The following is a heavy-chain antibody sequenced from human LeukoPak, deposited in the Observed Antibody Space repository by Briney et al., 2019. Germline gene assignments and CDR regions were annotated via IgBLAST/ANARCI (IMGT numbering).Heavy chain of an antibody. CDR1: GFTFSDYY. Sequence: GGSLRLSCAASGFTFSDYYMSWIRQAPGKGLVWISYISSSGSTIYYADSVKGRFTISRDNAKNSLYLQMNSLRAEDTAVYYCAREGWDLLLSHYFDYWGQGTLVTVSS. CDR2: ISSSGSTI. D-gene: IGHD1-26*01. CDR3: AREGWDLLLSHYFDY. J-gene: IGHJ4*02. V-gene: IGHV3-11*01.